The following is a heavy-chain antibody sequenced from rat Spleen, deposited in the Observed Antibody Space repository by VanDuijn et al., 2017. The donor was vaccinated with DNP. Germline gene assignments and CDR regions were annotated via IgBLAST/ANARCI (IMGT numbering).Heavy chain of an antibody. V-gene: IGHV5-20*01. CDR1: GFTFSDYY. CDR3: STGVGGPDY. Sequence: EVQLVGSGGGSVQSGRSLKLSCAASGFTFSDYYMAWVRQAPTKGLEWVASITYDGGNTYYRDSVKGRFTISRDNARSSLYLQMDSLRSEDTATYYCSTGVGGPDYWGQGVMVTVSS. CDR2: ITYDGGNT. J-gene: IGHJ2*01.